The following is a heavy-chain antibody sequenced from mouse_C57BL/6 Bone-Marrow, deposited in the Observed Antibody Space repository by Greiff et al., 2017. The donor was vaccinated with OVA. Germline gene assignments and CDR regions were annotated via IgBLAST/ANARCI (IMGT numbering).Heavy chain of an antibody. J-gene: IGHJ2*01. CDR1: GFTFSDYY. D-gene: IGHD1-1*01. Sequence: EVQGVESGGGLVQPGGSLKLSCAASGFTFSDYYMYWVRQTPEKRLEWVAYISNGGGSTYYPDTVKGRFTISRDNAKNTLYLQMSRLKAEDTAMYYCARRYYGSSYLYLDYWGQGTTLTVSS. V-gene: IGHV5-12*01. CDR2: ISNGGGST. CDR3: ARRYYGSSYLYLDY.